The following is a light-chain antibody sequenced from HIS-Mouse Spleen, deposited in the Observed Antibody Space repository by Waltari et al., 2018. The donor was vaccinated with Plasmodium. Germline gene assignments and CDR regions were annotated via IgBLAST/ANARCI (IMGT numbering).Light chain of an antibody. V-gene: IGLV2-11*01. CDR3: CSYAGSYTYV. J-gene: IGLJ1*01. Sequence: QSALTQPRSVSGSPGQSVTISCTGTSSDVGGYNYVSLYQQHPGKAPKLMIYDVIKRPSGSPDRFSGSKSGNTTSLTISGLQAEDEADYYCCSYAGSYTYVFGTGTKVTVL. CDR1: SSDVGGYNY. CDR2: DVI.